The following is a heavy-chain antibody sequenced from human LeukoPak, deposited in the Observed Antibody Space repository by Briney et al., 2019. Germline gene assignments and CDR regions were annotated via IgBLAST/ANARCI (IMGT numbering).Heavy chain of an antibody. CDR1: GFTFSSYS. CDR2: ISSSSSYI. D-gene: IGHD1-1*01. Sequence: GGSLRLSCAASGFTFSSYSMNWVRQAPGKGLEWVSSISSSSSYIYYADSVKGRFTISRDNAKNSLYLQMNSLRAEDTAVYYCASGVRANAFDIWGQGTMVTVSS. J-gene: IGHJ3*02. V-gene: IGHV3-21*01. CDR3: ASGVRANAFDI.